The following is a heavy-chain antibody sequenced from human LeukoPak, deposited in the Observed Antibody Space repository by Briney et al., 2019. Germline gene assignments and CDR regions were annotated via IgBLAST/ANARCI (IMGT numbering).Heavy chain of an antibody. CDR3: AKGRDGYNSYFDY. Sequence: GWSLRLSCEASGLTFRTYAMHWVRQAPGKGLEWVSSISSSSSYIYYADSVKGRFTISRDNSKNSLYLQMNSLRTEDTALYYCAKGRDGYNSYFDYWGQGTLVTVSS. D-gene: IGHD5-24*01. CDR1: GLTFRTYA. J-gene: IGHJ4*02. CDR2: ISSSSSYI. V-gene: IGHV3-21*04.